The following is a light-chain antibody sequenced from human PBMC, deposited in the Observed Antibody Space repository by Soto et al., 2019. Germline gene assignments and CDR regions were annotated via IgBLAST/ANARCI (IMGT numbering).Light chain of an antibody. CDR2: DAS. Sequence: DIQMTQSPSSLSASVGDRVTITCQASRDISNYLNWYQQKPGKDPKLLIYDASNLETGVPSRFSGSGSGTDFTCTISSLQPEDIATYYCQQYDNLPLTFGGGTKVEIK. J-gene: IGKJ4*01. CDR3: QQYDNLPLT. V-gene: IGKV1-33*01. CDR1: RDISNY.